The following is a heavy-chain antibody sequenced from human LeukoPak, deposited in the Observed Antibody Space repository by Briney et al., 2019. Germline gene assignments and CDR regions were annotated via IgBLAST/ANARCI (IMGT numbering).Heavy chain of an antibody. V-gene: IGHV1-69*13. D-gene: IGHD3-3*01. Sequence: ASVKVSCKASGGTLSSYAISWVRQAPGQGLEWMGGIIPIFGTANYAQKFQGRVTITADESTSTAYMELSSLRSEDTAVYYCARGAHYDFWSGYSYYMDVWGKGTTVTVSS. CDR1: GGTLSSYA. CDR2: IIPIFGTA. J-gene: IGHJ6*03. CDR3: ARGAHYDFWSGYSYYMDV.